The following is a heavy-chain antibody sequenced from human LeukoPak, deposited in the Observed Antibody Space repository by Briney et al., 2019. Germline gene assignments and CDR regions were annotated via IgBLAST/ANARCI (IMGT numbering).Heavy chain of an antibody. CDR1: GGTFSSYA. J-gene: IGHJ6*02. Sequence: SVNVSCKASGGTFSSYAISWIRQAPGHGLEWMGMIIPIFHTPNYAQRFQGRVTISADESTNTAYMELNSLRSDDTAVYYCARGSLPLGELSLVDLLADSEKSTYYYGMDVWGQGTTVTVSS. CDR3: ARGSLPLGELSLVDLLADSEKSTYYYGMDV. D-gene: IGHD3-16*02. V-gene: IGHV1-69*13. CDR2: IIPIFHTP.